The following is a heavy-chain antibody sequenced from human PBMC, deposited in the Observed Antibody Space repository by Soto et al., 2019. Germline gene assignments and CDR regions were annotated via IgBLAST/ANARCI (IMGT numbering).Heavy chain of an antibody. CDR1: GGTFSSYV. J-gene: IGHJ4*02. V-gene: IGHV1-69*04. CDR2: IIPMLGKG. CDR3: VRDQALGLFAS. Sequence: SVKVSCKASGGTFSSYVISWVRQAPGQRLEWMGRIIPMLGKGNYAQKFQGRVTITADKSTGTAYMELTSLRSDDTAVYYCVRDQALGLFASWGQGTLVTVSS. D-gene: IGHD1-26*01.